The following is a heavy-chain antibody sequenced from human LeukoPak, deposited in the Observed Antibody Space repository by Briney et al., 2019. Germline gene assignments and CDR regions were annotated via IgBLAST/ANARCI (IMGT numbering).Heavy chain of an antibody. D-gene: IGHD1-14*01. J-gene: IGHJ4*02. CDR3: ARDRPGTTSLEY. Sequence: SETLSLTCTVSGVSISTSYWSWLRQPPGKGLEWIGYSGNTNHNPSLESRVTISVDTSKNQFFLRLTSVTAADTAVYYGARDRPGTTSLEYWGQGTLVTVSS. CDR1: GVSISTSY. CDR2: SGNT. V-gene: IGHV4-59*01.